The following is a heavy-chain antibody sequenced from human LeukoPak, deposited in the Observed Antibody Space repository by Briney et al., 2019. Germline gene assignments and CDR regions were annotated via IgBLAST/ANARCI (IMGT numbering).Heavy chain of an antibody. CDR1: GESFSGYY. Sequence: SETLSLACAVYGESFSGYYWSWIPQPPGKGLEWIGEINHSGSTNYNPSLKSRVTISVDTSKNQFSLKLSSVTAADTAVYYCARGLGRKPYYYYYYMDVWGKGTTVTVSS. J-gene: IGHJ6*03. D-gene: IGHD1-14*01. V-gene: IGHV4-34*01. CDR3: ARGLGRKPYYYYYYMDV. CDR2: INHSGST.